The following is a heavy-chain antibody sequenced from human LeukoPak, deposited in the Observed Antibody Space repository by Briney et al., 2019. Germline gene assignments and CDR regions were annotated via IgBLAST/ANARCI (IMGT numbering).Heavy chain of an antibody. J-gene: IGHJ4*02. D-gene: IGHD6-6*01. Sequence: ASVKVSCKASGYTFTSYGISWVRQAPGQGLEWMGWISAYNGNTNYAQKLQGRVTMTTDTSTSTAYMELRSLRSDGTAVYYCARDRGDSSSPRPIDYWGQGTLVTVSS. V-gene: IGHV1-18*01. CDR3: ARDRGDSSSPRPIDY. CDR1: GYTFTSYG. CDR2: ISAYNGNT.